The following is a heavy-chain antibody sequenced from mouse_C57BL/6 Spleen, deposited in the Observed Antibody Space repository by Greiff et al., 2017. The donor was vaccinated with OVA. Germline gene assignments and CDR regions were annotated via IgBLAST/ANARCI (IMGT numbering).Heavy chain of an antibody. CDR2: ILPGSGST. CDR3: ARSGGDDNSWYFEV. CDR1: GYTFTGYW. D-gene: IGHD3-1*01. J-gene: IGHJ1*03. Sequence: QVQLQQSGAELMKPGASVKLSCKATGYTFTGYWIEWVKQRPGHGLEWIGEILPGSGSTNYNEKFKGKATLTAETSSNTAYMQLSSLTTEDSAVDYCARSGGDDNSWYFEVWGTGTTVTVSS. V-gene: IGHV1-9*01.